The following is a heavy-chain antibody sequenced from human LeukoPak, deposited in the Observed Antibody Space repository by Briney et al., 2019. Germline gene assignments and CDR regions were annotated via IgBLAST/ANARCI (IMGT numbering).Heavy chain of an antibody. D-gene: IGHD3-10*01. CDR2: ISGDGGSA. Sequence: GGSLRLSCVASGFTFHDYAMSWVRQVPWKDLEWVSLISGDGGSASYAGSVKGRFTISRDNSKNSLYLQMNSLRTEDTAFYYCAKASSGSSSRPVDYWGQGTLVTVSS. J-gene: IGHJ4*02. V-gene: IGHV3-43*02. CDR1: GFTFHDYA. CDR3: AKASSGSSSRPVDY.